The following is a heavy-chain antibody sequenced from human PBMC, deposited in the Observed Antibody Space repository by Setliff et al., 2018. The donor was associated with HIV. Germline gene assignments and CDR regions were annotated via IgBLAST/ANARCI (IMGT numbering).Heavy chain of an antibody. CDR2: ITHSGNT. CDR3: AREVDVVTTSDAFDI. CDR1: GGSFTGYH. D-gene: IGHD2-21*02. J-gene: IGHJ3*02. V-gene: IGHV4-34*01. Sequence: PSETLSLTCAVYGGSFTGYHWSWVRQPPGKGLEWLGEITHSGNTNYNSSLESRLTISMDTSKNQFSLRLSTVNAADTAVYYCAREVDVVTTSDAFDIWGQGTMVTVSS.